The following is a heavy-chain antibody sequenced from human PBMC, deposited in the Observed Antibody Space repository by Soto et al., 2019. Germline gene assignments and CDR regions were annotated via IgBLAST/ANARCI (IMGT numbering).Heavy chain of an antibody. V-gene: IGHV4-59*01. CDR2: IYYSGST. J-gene: IGHJ4*02. D-gene: IGHD6-13*01. CDR1: GGSISSYY. Sequence: KTSETLSLTCTVSGGSISSYYWSWIRQPPGKGLEWIGYIYYSGSTNYNPSLKSRVTISVDTSKNQFSLKLSSVTAADTAVYYCAREAHRSSWYDYWGQGNLVTVSS. CDR3: AREAHRSSWYDY.